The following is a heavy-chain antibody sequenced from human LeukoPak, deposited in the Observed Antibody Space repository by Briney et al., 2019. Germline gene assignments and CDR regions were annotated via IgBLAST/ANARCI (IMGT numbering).Heavy chain of an antibody. Sequence: PSETLSLTCAVYGGSFSGYYWSWIRQPPGKGLEWIGEINHSGSTNYNPSLKSRVTISVDTSKNQFSLKLSSVTAADTAVYYCARSLHVWRGSYPIDYWGQGTLVTVSS. V-gene: IGHV4-34*01. CDR2: INHSGST. CDR1: GGSFSGYY. J-gene: IGHJ4*02. D-gene: IGHD1-26*01. CDR3: ARSLHVWRGSYPIDY.